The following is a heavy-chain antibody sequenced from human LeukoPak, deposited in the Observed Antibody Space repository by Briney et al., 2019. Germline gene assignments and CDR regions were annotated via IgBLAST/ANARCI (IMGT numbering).Heavy chain of an antibody. V-gene: IGHV3-53*01. CDR3: ARALGYCSSTSCYDNWFDP. Sequence: PGGSLRLSCAASGFTFSSNYMSWVRQAPGKGLEWVSVIYSGGSTYYADSVKGRFTISRDNSKNTLYLQMNSLRAEDTAVYYCARALGYCSSTSCYDNWFDPWGQGTLVTVSS. CDR2: IYSGGST. D-gene: IGHD2-2*01. CDR1: GFTFSSNY. J-gene: IGHJ5*02.